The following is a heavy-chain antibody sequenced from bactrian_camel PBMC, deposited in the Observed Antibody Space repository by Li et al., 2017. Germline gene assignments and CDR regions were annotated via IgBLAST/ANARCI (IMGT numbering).Heavy chain of an antibody. CDR3: AARGPYCYTKLSVRDFTY. CDR2: IATGSGNT. V-gene: IGHV3S54*01. CDR1: GNTDRTNC. Sequence: QVQLVESGGDSVQAGGSLRLSCAASGNTDRTNCMAWFRQAPGKEREGVARIATGSGNTYYADSAKGRFTISQDNAKNTVYLQMNSLKPEDTAMYYCAARGPYCYTKLSVRDFTYWGQGTQVTVS. J-gene: IGHJ6*01. D-gene: IGHD2*01.